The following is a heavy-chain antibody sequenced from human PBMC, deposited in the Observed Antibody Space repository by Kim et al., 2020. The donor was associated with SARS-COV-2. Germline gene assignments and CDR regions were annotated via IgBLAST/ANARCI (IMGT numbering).Heavy chain of an antibody. J-gene: IGHJ4*02. V-gene: IGHV4-39*07. CDR2: IYYSGST. CDR1: GGSISSSSYY. CDR3: ARDNVLLWFGELLVGSSYFDY. Sequence: SETLSLTCTVSGGSISSSSYYWGWIRQPPGKGLEWIGSIYYSGSTYYNPSLKSRVTISVDTSKNQFSLKLSSVTAADTAVYYCARDNVLLWFGELLVGSSYFDYWGQGTLVTVSS. D-gene: IGHD3-10*01.